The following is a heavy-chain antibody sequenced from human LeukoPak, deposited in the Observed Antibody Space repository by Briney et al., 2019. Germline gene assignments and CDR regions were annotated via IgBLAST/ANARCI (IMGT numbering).Heavy chain of an antibody. CDR3: ARDIGGYDSKKFDY. V-gene: IGHV3-11*05. J-gene: IGHJ4*02. CDR1: GFTFSDYC. CDR2: ISSSSSYT. Sequence: PGGSLRLSCAASGFTFSDYCMSWIRQAPGKGLEWVSYISSSSSYTNYADSVKGLFTISRDNVKKSVYLQMNSLRAEDTAVYYCARDIGGYDSKKFDYWGQGTLVTVSS. D-gene: IGHD5-12*01.